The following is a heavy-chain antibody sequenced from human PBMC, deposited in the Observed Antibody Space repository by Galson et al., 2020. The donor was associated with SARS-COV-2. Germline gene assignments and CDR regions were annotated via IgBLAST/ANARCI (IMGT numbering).Heavy chain of an antibody. CDR1: GYTFTSYG. CDR2: ISAYNGNT. J-gene: IGHJ6*02. CDR3: ARAFRVVPAATPLYYYYGMDV. V-gene: IGHV1-18*01. D-gene: IGHD2-2*01. Sequence: ASVKVSCKASGYTFTSYGISWVRQAPGQGLEWMGWISAYNGNTNYAQKLQGRVTMTTDTSTSTAYMELRSLRSDDTAVYYCARAFRVVPAATPLYYYYGMDVWGQGTTVTVSS.